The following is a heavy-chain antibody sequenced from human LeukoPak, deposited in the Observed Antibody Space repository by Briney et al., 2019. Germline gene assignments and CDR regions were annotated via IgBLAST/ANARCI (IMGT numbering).Heavy chain of an antibody. V-gene: IGHV4-38-2*02. J-gene: IGHJ3*02. D-gene: IGHD3-22*01. CDR1: GYSINSGYY. Sequence: SETLSLTCSVSGYSINSGYYWSWIRQPPGKGLEWIGEINHSGSTNYNPSLKSRVTISVDTSKNQFSLKLSSVTAADTAVYYCAKDLISGYYFDAFDIWGQGTMVTVSS. CDR3: AKDLISGYYFDAFDI. CDR2: INHSGST.